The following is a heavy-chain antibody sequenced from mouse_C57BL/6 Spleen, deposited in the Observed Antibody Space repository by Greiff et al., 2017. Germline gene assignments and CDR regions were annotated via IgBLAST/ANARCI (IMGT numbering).Heavy chain of an antibody. CDR3: ARSTYGSKLWYFDV. D-gene: IGHD1-1*01. CDR1: GYTFTSYW. J-gene: IGHJ1*03. CDR2: INPSNGGT. Sequence: QVQLKQPGTELVKPGASVKLSCKASGYTFTSYWMHWVKQRPGQGLEWIGNINPSNGGTNYNEKLKSKATLTVDKSSSTAYMQLSSLTSEDSAVYYCARSTYGSKLWYFDVWGTGTTVTVSS. V-gene: IGHV1-53*01.